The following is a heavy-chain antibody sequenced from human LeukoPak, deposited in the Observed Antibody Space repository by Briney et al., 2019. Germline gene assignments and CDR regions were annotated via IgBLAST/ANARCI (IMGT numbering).Heavy chain of an antibody. CDR2: ISGSSRHI. Sequence: PGGSLRLSCAASGFAFSDYFMNWVRQAPGKGLEYVSSISGSSRHIYYADSVKGRFTISGDNTKSSLYLQMNSLRVEDMAVYYCARDRWTGFDYWGQGTLVTVSS. CDR3: ARDRWTGFDY. CDR1: GFAFSDYF. D-gene: IGHD3/OR15-3a*01. J-gene: IGHJ4*02. V-gene: IGHV3-21*01.